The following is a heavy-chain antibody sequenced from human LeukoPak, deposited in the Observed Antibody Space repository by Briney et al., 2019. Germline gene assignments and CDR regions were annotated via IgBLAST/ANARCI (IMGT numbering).Heavy chain of an antibody. CDR2: IYHSGST. CDR1: GYSISSGYY. J-gene: IGHJ4*02. CDR3: ARLDYDSSGSDPLFDY. Sequence: SETLSLTCTVSGYSISSGYYWGWIRQPPGKGLEWIGSIYHSGSTYYNPSLKSRVTISVDTSKNQFSLKLSSVTAADTAVYYCARLDYDSSGSDPLFDYWGQGTLVTVSS. D-gene: IGHD3-22*01. V-gene: IGHV4-38-2*02.